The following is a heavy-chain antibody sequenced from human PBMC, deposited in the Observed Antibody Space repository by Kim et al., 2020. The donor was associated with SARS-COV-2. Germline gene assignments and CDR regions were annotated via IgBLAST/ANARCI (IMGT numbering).Heavy chain of an antibody. CDR2: IYYRGST. V-gene: IGHV4-59*13. CDR1: GGSISSYY. J-gene: IGHJ2*01. Sequence: SETLSLTCTVSGGSISSYYWSWIRQPPGKGLEWIGYIYYRGSTNYNPSLKSRVTISVDTSKNQFSLKLSSVTAADTAVYYCARGMGDIWGRGTLVTVSS. CDR3: ARGMGDI.